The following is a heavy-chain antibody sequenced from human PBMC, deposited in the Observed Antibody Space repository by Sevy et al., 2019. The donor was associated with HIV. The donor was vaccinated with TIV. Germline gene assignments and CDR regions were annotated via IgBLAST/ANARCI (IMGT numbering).Heavy chain of an antibody. V-gene: IGHV3-7*03. CDR1: GFTFSSYW. CDR2: IKQDGSEK. D-gene: IGHD2-2*01. Sequence: GGSQRLSCAASGFTFSSYWMSWVRQAPGKGLEWVANIKQDGSEKYYVDSVKGRFTISRDNAKNSLYLQMNSLRAEDTAVYYCARENIVVVPAAMNNWFDPWGQGTLVTVSS. J-gene: IGHJ5*02. CDR3: ARENIVVVPAAMNNWFDP.